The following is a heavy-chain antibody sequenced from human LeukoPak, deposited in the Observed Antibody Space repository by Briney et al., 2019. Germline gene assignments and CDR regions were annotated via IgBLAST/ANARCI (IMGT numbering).Heavy chain of an antibody. V-gene: IGHV1-18*01. CDR2: INVHNDET. J-gene: IGHJ5*02. CDR1: GYTFANYG. CDR3: ARVRGYRSMSWFDP. D-gene: IGHD5-24*01. Sequence: ASVKVSCKASGYTFANYGISWVRQAPGQGLEWMGWINVHNDETDYIQKFHGRVRMTTDTSTSTAYMELRSLRSDDTAVYYCARVRGYRSMSWFDPWGQGTLVTVSS.